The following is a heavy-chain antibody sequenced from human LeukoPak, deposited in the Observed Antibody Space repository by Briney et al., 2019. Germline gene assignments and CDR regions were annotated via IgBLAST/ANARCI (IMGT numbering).Heavy chain of an antibody. D-gene: IGHD2-21*02. CDR1: GFNFANHA. J-gene: IGHJ4*02. CDR3: VREDTPATANY. CDR2: ISGGGDIT. Sequence: GGSLRLSCAASGFNFANHAMSWVRQTAGKGLEWVSAISGGGDITYYTDSVKGRFTISRDNSKDTLFLQMHSLRPGDTAVYYCVREDTPATANYWGQGTLVTISS. V-gene: IGHV3-23*01.